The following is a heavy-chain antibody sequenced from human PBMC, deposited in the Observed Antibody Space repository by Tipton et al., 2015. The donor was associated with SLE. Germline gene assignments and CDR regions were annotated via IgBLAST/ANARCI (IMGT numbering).Heavy chain of an antibody. CDR1: RFTFDDYG. D-gene: IGHD6-13*01. J-gene: IGHJ6*02. CDR2: INWNGGRA. CDR3: ARATAANYFYYGMDV. V-gene: IGHV3-20*04. Sequence: GSLRLSCEGSRFTFDDYGMSWVRQGPGKGLEWVAGINWNGGRAGYADSVRGRFTISRDNAKNTVFLQMNSLRVEDTALYYCARATAANYFYYGMDVWGQGTTVTVSS.